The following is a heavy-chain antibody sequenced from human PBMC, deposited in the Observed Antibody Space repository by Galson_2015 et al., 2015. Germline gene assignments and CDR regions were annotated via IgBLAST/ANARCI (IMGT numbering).Heavy chain of an antibody. CDR1: GGSISSYY. V-gene: IGHV4-59*01. J-gene: IGHJ4*02. Sequence: ETLSLTCPVSGGSISSYYWSWLRQPPGKGLEWIGYIYYSGSTNYNPSLKSRVTISVDTSKNQFSLKLSSVTAADTAVYYCARSGYSSGWSLPILFDYWGQGTLVTVSS. CDR3: ARSGYSSGWSLPILFDY. CDR2: IYYSGST. D-gene: IGHD6-19*01.